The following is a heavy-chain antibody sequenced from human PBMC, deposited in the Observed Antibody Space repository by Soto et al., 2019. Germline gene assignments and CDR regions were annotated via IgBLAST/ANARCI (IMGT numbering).Heavy chain of an antibody. V-gene: IGHV1-46*01. J-gene: IGHJ5*02. CDR3: ARPHCGGDCYDPDWFAP. CDR1: GYTFTSYY. CDR2: INPSGGST. Sequence: ASVKVSCKASGYTFTSYYMHWVRQAPGQGLEWMGIINPSGGSTSYAQKFQGRVTMTRDTSTSTVYMELSSLRSEDTAVYYCARPHCGGDCYDPDWFAPWGQGTLVTVSS. D-gene: IGHD2-21*02.